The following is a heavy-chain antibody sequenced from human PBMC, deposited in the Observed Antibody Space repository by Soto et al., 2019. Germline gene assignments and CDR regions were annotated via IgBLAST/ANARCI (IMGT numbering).Heavy chain of an antibody. J-gene: IGHJ6*02. CDR2: INPNSGGT. V-gene: IGHV1-2*04. Sequence: ASVKVSCKASGGTFSSYAISWVRQAPGQGLEWMGWINPNSGGTNYAQKFQGWVTMTRDTSISTAYMELSRLRSDDTAVYYCAREAAARPLHYYGMDVWGQGTTVTVSS. CDR1: GGTFSSYA. D-gene: IGHD6-6*01. CDR3: AREAAARPLHYYGMDV.